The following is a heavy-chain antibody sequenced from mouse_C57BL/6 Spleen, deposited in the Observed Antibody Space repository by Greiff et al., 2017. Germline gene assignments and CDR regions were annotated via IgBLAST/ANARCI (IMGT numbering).Heavy chain of an antibody. CDR3: ARQGYYDYDNYAMDY. J-gene: IGHJ4*01. V-gene: IGHV1-80*01. CDR2: IYPGDGDT. D-gene: IGHD2-4*01. CDR1: GYAFSSYW. Sequence: QVQLQQSGAELVKPGASVKISCKASGYAFSSYWMNWVKQRPGKGLEWIGQIYPGDGDTNYNGKFKGKATLTADKSSSTAYMQLSSLTSEDSAVYFCARQGYYDYDNYAMDYWGQGTSVTVAS.